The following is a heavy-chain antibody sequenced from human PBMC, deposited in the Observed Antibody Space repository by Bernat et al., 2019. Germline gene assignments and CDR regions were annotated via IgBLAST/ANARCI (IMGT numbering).Heavy chain of an antibody. CDR1: GFTVSSNY. V-gene: IGHV3-66*01. CDR2: IYGGGTT. Sequence: EVQLVESGGGLVQPGGSLRLSCAVSGFTVSSNYMSWVRQAPGKGLEWVSVIYGGGTTYYADSVKGRFTISRDNSKNTVFLQMNSLRGDGTAVYYCARWLYQGDYWGQGTLVTVSS. D-gene: IGHD5-12*01. J-gene: IGHJ4*02. CDR3: ARWLYQGDY.